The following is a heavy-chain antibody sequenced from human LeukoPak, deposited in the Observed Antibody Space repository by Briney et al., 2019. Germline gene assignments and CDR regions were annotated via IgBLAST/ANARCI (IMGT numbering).Heavy chain of an antibody. CDR2: IKEDGSEK. CDR3: ARRSYRGVIGVYYYYYMDV. J-gene: IGHJ6*03. CDR1: GFRFSTYW. V-gene: IGHV3-7*01. D-gene: IGHD3-16*02. Sequence: QPGGSLKLSCVASGFRFSTYWMSWVRQAPGKGLEWVANIKEDGSEKYYVDSVKGRFSMSRDNAKNSVYLQMNRLRVEDTAVYYCARRSYRGVIGVYYYYYMDVWGKGTTVTVSS.